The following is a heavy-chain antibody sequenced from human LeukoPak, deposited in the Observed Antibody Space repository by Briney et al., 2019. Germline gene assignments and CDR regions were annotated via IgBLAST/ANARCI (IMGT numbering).Heavy chain of an antibody. J-gene: IGHJ4*02. D-gene: IGHD2-15*01. Sequence: PGGSLRLSCAASGFTFSSCEMNWVRHAPGKGLEWVSYISSSGSTLYYADSVKGRFTISRDNAQNSLYLQMNSLRAEDTAVYYCSRDNDCSGGSCFDYWGQGTLVTDSS. CDR2: ISSSGSTL. CDR1: GFTFSSCE. CDR3: SRDNDCSGGSCFDY. V-gene: IGHV3-48*03.